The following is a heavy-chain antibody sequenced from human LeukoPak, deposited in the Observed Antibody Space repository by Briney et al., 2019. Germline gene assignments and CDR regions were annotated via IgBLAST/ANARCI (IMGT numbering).Heavy chain of an antibody. Sequence: ASVKVSCKASGYTFTNYGISWERQAPGQGLEWMGWISANNGDTDYPPKLQDRVTMTTDTYTSTAYMELRSLRSDDTAMYYCARESHETREDYWGQGTLVTVSS. CDR3: ARESHETREDY. CDR1: GYTFTNYG. J-gene: IGHJ4*02. CDR2: ISANNGDT. D-gene: IGHD1-1*01. V-gene: IGHV1-18*01.